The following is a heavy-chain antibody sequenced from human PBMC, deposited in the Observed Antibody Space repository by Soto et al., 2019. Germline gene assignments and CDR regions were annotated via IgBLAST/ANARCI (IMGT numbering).Heavy chain of an antibody. CDR3: ARGLRYFDW. D-gene: IGHD3-9*01. Sequence: QVQLQESGPGLVKPSETLSLTCTVSGGSITSSYWSWIRQPPGKGLEWIGYIYYSGSTNYNPSLKSRVTISVYTSKNQFSQNLSSVTAADTAVYFCARGLRYFDWWGQGTLVTVSS. CDR1: GGSITSSY. V-gene: IGHV4-59*01. J-gene: IGHJ4*02. CDR2: IYYSGST.